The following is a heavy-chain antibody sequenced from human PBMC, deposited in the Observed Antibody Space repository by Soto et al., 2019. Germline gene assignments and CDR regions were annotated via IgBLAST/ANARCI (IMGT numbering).Heavy chain of an antibody. J-gene: IGHJ3*02. CDR2: IIPIFGTA. Sequence: QVQLVQSGAEVKKPGSSVKVSCKASGGTFSSYAISWVRQAPGQGLEWMGGIIPIFGTANYAQKFQGRVTIXXEXSXNTAYMERGSLRSEDTAVYYCARGGYSYGYLDAFDIWGQGTMVTVSS. CDR3: ARGGYSYGYLDAFDI. CDR1: GGTFSSYA. V-gene: IGHV1-69*12. D-gene: IGHD5-18*01.